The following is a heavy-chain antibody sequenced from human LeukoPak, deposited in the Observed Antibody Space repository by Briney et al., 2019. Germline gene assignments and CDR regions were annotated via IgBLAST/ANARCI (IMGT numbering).Heavy chain of an antibody. J-gene: IGHJ6*03. CDR3: ARDDYYYDSSGYYPHYHYYIDV. D-gene: IGHD3-22*01. CDR1: GGSISSYY. V-gene: IGHV4-4*07. CDR2: IYTSGST. Sequence: SETLSLTCTVSGGSISSYYWSWIRQSAGKGLEWIGRIYTSGSTNYNPSLKSRVTMSVDTSKNQFSLRLSSVTAADTAVYYCARDDYYYDSSGYYPHYHYYIDVWGKGTTVTVSS.